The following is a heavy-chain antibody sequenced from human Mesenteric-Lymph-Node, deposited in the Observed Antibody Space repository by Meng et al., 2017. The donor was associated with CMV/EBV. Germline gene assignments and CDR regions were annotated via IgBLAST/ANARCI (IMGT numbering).Heavy chain of an antibody. Sequence: SGFDLSSGWRSWVRQARGKGLEWVGRIKSKPDGGTTDYAAPVEGRFTISRENSKNTLYLKMNSLKIEDTAVYYCTTAGYTSGFSFDFWGQGALVTVSS. J-gene: IGHJ4*02. CDR2: IKSKPDGGTT. CDR3: TTAGYTSGFSFDF. D-gene: IGHD6-13*01. V-gene: IGHV3-15*01. CDR1: GFDLSSGW.